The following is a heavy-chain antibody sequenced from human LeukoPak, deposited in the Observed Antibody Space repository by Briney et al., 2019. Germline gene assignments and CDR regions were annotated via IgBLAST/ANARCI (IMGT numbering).Heavy chain of an antibody. CDR2: IYYSGST. CDR1: GGSISSSSYY. J-gene: IGHJ3*02. CDR3: ARPLVWFGELLSTSDAFDI. V-gene: IGHV4-39*01. Sequence: LETLSLTCTVSGGSISSSSYYWGWIRQPPGKGLEWIGSIYYSGSTYYNPSLKGRVTISVDTSKNQFSLKLSSVTAADTAVYYCARPLVWFGELLSTSDAFDIWGQGTMVTVSS. D-gene: IGHD3-10*01.